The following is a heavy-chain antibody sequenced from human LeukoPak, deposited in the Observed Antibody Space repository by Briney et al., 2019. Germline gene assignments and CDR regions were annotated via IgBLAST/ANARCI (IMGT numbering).Heavy chain of an antibody. CDR2: IKEDGSET. J-gene: IGHJ4*02. CDR1: GLNFNSRW. CDR3: ARDGGWWRFDF. V-gene: IGHV3-7*03. D-gene: IGHD2-8*02. Sequence: GGSLRLSCVASGLNFNSRWMDWVRRAPGQGLEWVASIKEDGSETHNVDSVRGRFTISRDNDKNSLYLQMNNLRAEDTAMYYCARDGGWWRFDFWGQGALVTVSS.